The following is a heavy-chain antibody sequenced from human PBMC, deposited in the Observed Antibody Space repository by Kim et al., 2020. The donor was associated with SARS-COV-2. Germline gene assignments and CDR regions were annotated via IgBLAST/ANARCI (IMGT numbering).Heavy chain of an antibody. V-gene: IGHV3-15*01. CDR2: IKTRIDGGKT. CDR1: GFTFSNAW. CDR3: TTGSGGSFDF. D-gene: IGHD2-15*01. J-gene: IGHJ4*02. Sequence: GGSLRLSCAASGFTFSNAWMSWVRQAPGKGLEWVGRIKTRIDGGKTDYAAPVKGRFSISRDDPKTTLYLQVNSLKTEDTAVYYCTTGSGGSFDFWGQGTL.